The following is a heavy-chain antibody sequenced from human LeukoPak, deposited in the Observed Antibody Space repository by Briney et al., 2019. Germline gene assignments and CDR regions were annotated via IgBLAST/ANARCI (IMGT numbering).Heavy chain of an antibody. V-gene: IGHV1-2*02. J-gene: IGHJ4*02. Sequence: ASVKVSCKASGYTFTGYYMHWVRQAPGQGLEWMGWINPNSGGTNYAQKFQGRVTMTRDTSISTAYMELSRLRSDDTAVYYCARDRSMVPYYYDSSGYYSTSHFDYWGQGTPVTVSS. CDR3: ARDRSMVPYYYDSSGYYSTSHFDY. D-gene: IGHD3-22*01. CDR1: GYTFTGYY. CDR2: INPNSGGT.